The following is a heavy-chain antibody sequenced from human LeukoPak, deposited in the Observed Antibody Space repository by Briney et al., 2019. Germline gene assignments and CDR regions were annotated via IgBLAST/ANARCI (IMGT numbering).Heavy chain of an antibody. Sequence: PSETLSLTCAVYGGCFSGYYWSWIRQPPGKGLEWIGEINHSGSTNYNPSLKSRVTISVDTSKNQFSLKLSSVTAADTAVYYCARHMYYYYGMDVWGQGTTVTVSS. CDR2: INHSGST. V-gene: IGHV4-34*01. J-gene: IGHJ6*02. CDR1: GGCFSGYY. CDR3: ARHMYYYYGMDV.